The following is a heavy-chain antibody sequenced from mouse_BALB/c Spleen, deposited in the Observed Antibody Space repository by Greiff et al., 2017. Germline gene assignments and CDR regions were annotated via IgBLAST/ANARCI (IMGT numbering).Heavy chain of an antibody. CDR1: GYTFTDYN. D-gene: IGHD1-1*01. Sequence: EVQVVESGPELVKPGASVKIPCKASGYTFTDYNMDWVKQSHGKSLEWIGDINPNNGGTIYNQKFKGKATLTVDKSSSTAYMELRSLTSEDTAVYYCARGNYYGTLSWDYWGQGTSVTVSS. CDR3: ARGNYYGTLSWDY. CDR2: INPNNGGT. J-gene: IGHJ4*01. V-gene: IGHV1-18*01.